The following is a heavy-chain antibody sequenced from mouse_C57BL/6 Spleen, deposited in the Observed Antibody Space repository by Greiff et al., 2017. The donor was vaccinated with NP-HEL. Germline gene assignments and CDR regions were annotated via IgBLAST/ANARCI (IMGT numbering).Heavy chain of an antibody. D-gene: IGHD4-1*01. Sequence: VQLQQPGAELVKPGASVKLSCKASGYTFTSYWMHWVKQRPGQGLEWIGMIHPNSGSTNYNEKFKSKDTLTVDKSSSTAYMQLSSLTSEDSGVYYCARNWDFDYWGQGTTLTVSS. CDR2: IHPNSGST. V-gene: IGHV1-64*01. J-gene: IGHJ2*01. CDR3: ARNWDFDY. CDR1: GYTFTSYW.